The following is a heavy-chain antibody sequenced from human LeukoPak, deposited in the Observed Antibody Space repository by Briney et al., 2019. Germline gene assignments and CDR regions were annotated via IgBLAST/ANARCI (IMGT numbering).Heavy chain of an antibody. CDR2: ISSSGGTT. D-gene: IGHD4-11*01. CDR3: ARGVSTVY. CDR1: GFTFSTYA. J-gene: IGHJ4*02. Sequence: GGSLRLSCSASGFTFSTYAMHWVRQAPGKGLEYVAVISSSGGTTYYANSVKGRFTISRDNSKKTLYLQMGSLRPEDMAVYYCARGVSTVYWGQGTLVTVSS. V-gene: IGHV3-64*01.